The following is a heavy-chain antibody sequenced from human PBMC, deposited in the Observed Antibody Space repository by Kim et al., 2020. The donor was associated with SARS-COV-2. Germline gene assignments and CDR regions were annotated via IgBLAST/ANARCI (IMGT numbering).Heavy chain of an antibody. CDR2: IYHSGTT. J-gene: IGHJ4*02. Sequence: SETLSLTCAVSGGSINMPTWWSWLRQTPEKGLEWIGEIYHSGTTNYNPSFKGRVTMSVDNSKDQFSLKLTSVTAADTAVYYCASLIAANHFWGQGTLVTVSS. V-gene: IGHV4-4*02. CDR3: ASLIAANHF. CDR1: GGSINMPTW. D-gene: IGHD6-13*01.